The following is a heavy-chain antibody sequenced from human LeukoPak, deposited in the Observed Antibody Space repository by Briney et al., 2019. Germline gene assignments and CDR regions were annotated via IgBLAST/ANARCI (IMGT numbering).Heavy chain of an antibody. J-gene: IGHJ4*02. V-gene: IGHV3-23*01. CDR1: GFTFSTYA. CDR3: AKHSYRVDSFTDY. D-gene: IGHD5-12*01. CDR2: ISDSGGTT. Sequence: GGSLRLSCAASGFTFSTYALSWVRKAPGKGLEWVSGISDSGGTTYYADSVKGRLTISRDNSKNTLFLQMNSLRAEDTAVYYCAKHSYRVDSFTDYWGQGTLVTVSS.